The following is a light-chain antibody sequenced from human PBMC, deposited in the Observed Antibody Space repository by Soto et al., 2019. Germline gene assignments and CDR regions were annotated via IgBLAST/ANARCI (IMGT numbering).Light chain of an antibody. CDR2: EVS. CDR3: SSYTSSSTYV. J-gene: IGLJ1*01. CDR1: SSDFGGYNF. V-gene: IGLV2-14*01. Sequence: QSALTQPASVSGSPGQSITISCTGTSSDFGGYNFVSWYQLRPGKAPKLIIYEVSDRPSGVSSRFSGSKSGNTASLTISGLQAEDEADYFCSSYTSSSTYVLGTGTKV.